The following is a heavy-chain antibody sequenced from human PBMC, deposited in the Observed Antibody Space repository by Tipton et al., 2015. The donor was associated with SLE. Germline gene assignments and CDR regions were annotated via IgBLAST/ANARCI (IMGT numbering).Heavy chain of an antibody. CDR3: ARLWYSSSY. J-gene: IGHJ4*02. V-gene: IGHV4-38-2*01. CDR1: NYSISTDHY. CDR2: IYHSGTT. Sequence: TLSLTCAVSNYSISTDHYWAWIRQPSGKGLEWIGNIYHSGTTYYNPSLKSRVTISVDTSKNQFSLKLSSVTAADTAVYYCARLWYSSSYWGQGTLVTVSS. D-gene: IGHD6-13*01.